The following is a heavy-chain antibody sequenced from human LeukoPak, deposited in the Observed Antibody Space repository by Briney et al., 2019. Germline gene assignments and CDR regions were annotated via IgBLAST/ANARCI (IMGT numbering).Heavy chain of an antibody. CDR1: GGSISSNTYF. Sequence: SETLSLTCTVSGGSISSNTYFWAWIRQPPGKGLEWIGTIYYSGSTYYNPSLISRVTISVDTSKNQFSLKVTSVTAADTAVYYCARLAYCSGGSCHHDYWGQGTLVTVSS. V-gene: IGHV4-39*01. CDR3: ARLAYCSGGSCHHDY. D-gene: IGHD2-15*01. J-gene: IGHJ4*02. CDR2: IYYSGST.